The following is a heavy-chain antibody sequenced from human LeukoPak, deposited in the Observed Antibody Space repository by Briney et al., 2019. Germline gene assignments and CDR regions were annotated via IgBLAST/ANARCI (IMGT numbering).Heavy chain of an antibody. CDR1: GGSISSYY. CDR3: ARGRTYRSSSWFDP. V-gene: IGHV4-59*01. J-gene: IGHJ5*02. D-gene: IGHD6-6*01. CDR2: ISYSGNT. Sequence: PSETPSLTRTVSGGSISSYYWSWIRQPPGKGLEWIGYISYSGNTNYNPSLKSRVTISVDTSKNQFSLKLSSVTAADTAVYYCARGRTYRSSSWFDPWGQGTLVTVSS.